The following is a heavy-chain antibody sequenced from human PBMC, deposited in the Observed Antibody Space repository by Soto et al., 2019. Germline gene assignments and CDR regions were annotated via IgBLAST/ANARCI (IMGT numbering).Heavy chain of an antibody. CDR1: GGSISSYY. CDR3: ASSGGYYDFWSGYYKGDWYFDL. CDR2: IYYSGST. D-gene: IGHD3-3*01. V-gene: IGHV4-59*01. J-gene: IGHJ2*01. Sequence: SETLSLTCTVSGGSISSYYWSWIRQPPGKGLEWIGYIYYSGSTNYNPSLKSRVTISVDTSKNQFSLKLSSVTAADTAVYYCASSGGYYDFWSGYYKGDWYFDLWGRGTLVTVSS.